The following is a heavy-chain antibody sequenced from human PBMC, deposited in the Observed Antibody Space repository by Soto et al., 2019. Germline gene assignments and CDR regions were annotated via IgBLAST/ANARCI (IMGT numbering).Heavy chain of an antibody. D-gene: IGHD2-21*02. CDR1: GNTFSNYY. CDR3: ARGGHSVVVTAAFDY. J-gene: IGHJ4*02. Sequence: QVQLVPSGAEVKKPGASVKVSCKASGNTFSNYYIHWVRQAPGQGLEWTGIINPSGGHTTYAQKFLGRVTMTRDTSTSTLYMELTTLRSEDTAVYYCARGGHSVVVTAAFDYWGQGTLGTVSS. CDR2: INPSGGHT. V-gene: IGHV1-46*03.